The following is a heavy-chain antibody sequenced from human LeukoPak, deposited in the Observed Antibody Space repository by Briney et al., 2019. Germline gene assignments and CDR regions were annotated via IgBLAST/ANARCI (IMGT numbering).Heavy chain of an antibody. CDR1: GFIFSNYA. CDR3: AKVGAPAFDY. Sequence: GGSLRLSCAASGFIFSNYAIHWVRQAPGKGLDWVAVISSDGSKRSYADSVRGRFTISRDNSKNTLYLQMNSLRAEDTAVYYCAKVGAPAFDYWGRGTLVTVSS. J-gene: IGHJ4*02. D-gene: IGHD1-26*01. V-gene: IGHV3-30*04. CDR2: ISSDGSKR.